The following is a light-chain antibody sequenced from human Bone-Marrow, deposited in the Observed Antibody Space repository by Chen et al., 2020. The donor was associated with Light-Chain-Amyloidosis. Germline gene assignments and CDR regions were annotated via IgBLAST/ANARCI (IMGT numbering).Light chain of an antibody. CDR2: AAS. CDR1: QSISIY. J-gene: IGKJ3*01. V-gene: IGKV1-39*01. Sequence: DIQMTQSPSSLSASVGDTVTITCRASQSISIYVDWYQQKPGKAPNLLIYAASSLHSGVPSRFSGSGSVTDFTLTISSLQPEDFATYYCQQSYSDSFTFGPGTKVEIK. CDR3: QQSYSDSFT.